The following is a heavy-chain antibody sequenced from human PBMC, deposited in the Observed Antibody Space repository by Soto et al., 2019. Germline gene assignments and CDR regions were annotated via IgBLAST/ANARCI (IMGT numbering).Heavy chain of an antibody. CDR2: IWYDGSNK. D-gene: IGHD2-2*01. CDR1: GFTFSSYG. Sequence: QVQLVESGGGVVQPGRSLRLSCAASGFTFSSYGMHWVRQAPGKGLEWVAVIWYDGSNKYYADSVKGRFTISRDNSKNPLYLQMNSLRAEDTAVYYCARRGYCSSTSCYHYYYYMDVWGKGTTVTVSS. V-gene: IGHV3-33*01. J-gene: IGHJ6*03. CDR3: ARRGYCSSTSCYHYYYYMDV.